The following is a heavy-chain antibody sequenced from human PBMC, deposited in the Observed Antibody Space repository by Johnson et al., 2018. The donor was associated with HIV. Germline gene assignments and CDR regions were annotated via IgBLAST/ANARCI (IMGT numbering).Heavy chain of an antibody. V-gene: IGHV3-20*04. Sequence: VQLVESGGGVVQPGRSLRLSCAASGFTFDDYGMSWVRQAPGKGLEWVSGINWNGGSTGYADSVKGRFTISRDNAKNSLYLQMNSLRAEDTAVYYCARATTPHDAFDIWGQGTMVTVSS. CDR2: INWNGGST. CDR1: GFTFDDYG. CDR3: ARATTPHDAFDI. J-gene: IGHJ3*02. D-gene: IGHD1-1*01.